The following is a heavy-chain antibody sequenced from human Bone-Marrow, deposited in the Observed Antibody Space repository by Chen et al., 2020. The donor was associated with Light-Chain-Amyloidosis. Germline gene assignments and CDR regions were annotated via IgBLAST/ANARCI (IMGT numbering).Heavy chain of an antibody. CDR2: IIPIFGTA. D-gene: IGHD2-2*02. V-gene: IGHV1-69*01. CDR1: GGTFSSYA. Sequence: QVQLVQSGAEVKKPGSSVKVSCKASGGTFSSYAISWVRQAPGQGLEWMGGIIPIFGTANYAQKFQGRVTIIADESTSTAYMELSSLRSEDTAVYYCARDRGIVVVPAAIRYYYYGMDVWGQGTTVTVSS. J-gene: IGHJ6*02. CDR3: ARDRGIVVVPAAIRYYYYGMDV.